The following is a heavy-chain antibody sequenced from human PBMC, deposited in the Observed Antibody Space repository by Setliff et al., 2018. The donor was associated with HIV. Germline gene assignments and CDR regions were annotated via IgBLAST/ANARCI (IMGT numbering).Heavy chain of an antibody. D-gene: IGHD6-13*01. CDR1: GYTFSTYG. CDR3: ARDQSERIAAAPDAFDI. Sequence: ASVKVSCKASGYTFSTYGISWVRQAPGQGLEWMGWISAYNGNTNYAQKLQGRVTMTTDTSTSTAYMELRSLRSDDTAVYYCARDQSERIAAAPDAFDIWGQGTMVTVSS. V-gene: IGHV1-18*01. J-gene: IGHJ3*02. CDR2: ISAYNGNT.